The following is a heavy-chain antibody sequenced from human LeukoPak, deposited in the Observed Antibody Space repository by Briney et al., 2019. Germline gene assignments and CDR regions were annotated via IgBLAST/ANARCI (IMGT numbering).Heavy chain of an antibody. Sequence: GGSLRLSCAASGFTFSSHWMHWVRQAPGKGLVWVSRINSDGSSISYADSVKGRFTISRDNAKNTLYLQMNSLGAEDTAVYSCVRGESGIQENSFDIWGQGTLVTVSS. CDR2: INSDGSSI. D-gene: IGHD2/OR15-2a*01. CDR1: GFTFSSHW. V-gene: IGHV3-74*01. J-gene: IGHJ3*02. CDR3: VRGESGIQENSFDI.